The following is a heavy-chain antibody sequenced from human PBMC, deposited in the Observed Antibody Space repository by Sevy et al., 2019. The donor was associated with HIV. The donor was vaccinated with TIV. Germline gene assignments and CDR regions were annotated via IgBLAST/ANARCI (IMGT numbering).Heavy chain of an antibody. V-gene: IGHV1-2*02. CDR1: GYTFTGYY. CDR3: ARGLPYYYDSSGPYYYGMDV. Sequence: ASVKVSCKASGYTFTGYYMHWVRQAPGQGLEWMGWINPNSGGTNYAQKFQGRVTMTRDTSISTAYMELSRLGSDDTAVYYCARGLPYYYDSSGPYYYGMDVWGQGTTVTVSS. J-gene: IGHJ6*02. CDR2: INPNSGGT. D-gene: IGHD3-22*01.